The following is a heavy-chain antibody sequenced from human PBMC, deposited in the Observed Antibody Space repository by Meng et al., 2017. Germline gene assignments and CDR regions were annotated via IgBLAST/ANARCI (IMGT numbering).Heavy chain of an antibody. D-gene: IGHD3-22*01. J-gene: IGHJ4*02. Sequence: GESLKISCAASGFTFSDYYMSWVRQAPGKGLEWVSAISGSGGSTYYADSVKGRFTISRDNSKNTLYLQMNSLRAEDTAVYYCAKGRYDTDYWGQGTLVTVSS. V-gene: IGHV3-23*01. CDR2: ISGSGGST. CDR3: AKGRYDTDY. CDR1: GFTFSDYY.